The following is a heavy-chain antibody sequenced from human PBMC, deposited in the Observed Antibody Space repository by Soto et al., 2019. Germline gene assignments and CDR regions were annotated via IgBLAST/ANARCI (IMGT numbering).Heavy chain of an antibody. CDR1: GGSISSGGYY. Sequence: PSETLSLTCTVSGGSISSGGYYWSWIRQHPGKGLEWIGYIYYSGSTYYNPSLKSRVTISVDTSKNQFSLKLGSVTAADTAVYYCARRYCSGGSCPRSEYFDYWGQGTLVTV. V-gene: IGHV4-31*03. D-gene: IGHD2-15*01. CDR2: IYYSGST. CDR3: ARRYCSGGSCPRSEYFDY. J-gene: IGHJ4*02.